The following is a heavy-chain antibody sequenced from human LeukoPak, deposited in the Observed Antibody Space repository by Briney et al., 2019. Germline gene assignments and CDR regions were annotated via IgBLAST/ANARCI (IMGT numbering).Heavy chain of an antibody. J-gene: IGHJ5*02. D-gene: IGHD3-22*01. CDR3: ARDYYETGAYNYDCFDP. V-gene: IGHV1-2*02. CDR1: GYTFTGYY. Sequence: ASVKVSFKASGYTFTGYYMHWVRQAPGQGLEWMGWINPNSGGTNYAQKFQGRVTMTRDTSISTAYMELRSLTSDDTAVYYCARDYYETGAYNYDCFDPWGQGTLVTVSS. CDR2: INPNSGGT.